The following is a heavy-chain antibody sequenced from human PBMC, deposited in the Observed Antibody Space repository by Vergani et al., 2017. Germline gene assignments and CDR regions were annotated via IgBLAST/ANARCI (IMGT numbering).Heavy chain of an antibody. CDR3: ARVDTQVPATSHFYYMDV. CDR2: IFYSGTT. V-gene: IGHV4-31*11. Sequence: QVQLQESCPGVVKPSQTLSLTCAVSGGSISSGDHCWTWIRQRPGKGLEWIGYIFYSGTTYDNPSLRSRLTISVDTSQSQFSLKLRSVTAADTAVYYCARVDTQVPATSHFYYMDVWGKGTTVVVSS. CDR1: GGSISSGDHC. D-gene: IGHD6-25*01. J-gene: IGHJ6*03.